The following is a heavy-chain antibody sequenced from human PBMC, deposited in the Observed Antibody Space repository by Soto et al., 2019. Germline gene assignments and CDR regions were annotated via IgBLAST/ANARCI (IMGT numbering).Heavy chain of an antibody. CDR1: GFTFSSYL. D-gene: IGHD1-26*01. Sequence: GGSLRLSCAASGFTFSSYLMHWVRQAPGKGLVWVSRINSDGSSTSYADSVKGRFTISRDNAKNTLYLQMNSLRAEDTAVYYCASATYYYYMDVWGKGTTVTVSS. V-gene: IGHV3-74*01. CDR3: ASATYYYYMDV. J-gene: IGHJ6*03. CDR2: INSDGSST.